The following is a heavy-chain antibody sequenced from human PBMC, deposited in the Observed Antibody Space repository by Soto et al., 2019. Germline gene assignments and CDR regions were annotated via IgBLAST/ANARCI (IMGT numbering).Heavy chain of an antibody. CDR3: AREGRGSTDMDA. Sequence: PGGSLRLSCEASGFTFSDYWIHWVRQAPGKGLVWLSRIKGDASTTNYADSVMGRFTVSRDNARNTVYLQMNSLRAEDTAVYYCAREGRGSTDMDARGKGITVPVSS. CDR2: IKGDASTT. V-gene: IGHV3-74*01. D-gene: IGHD3-10*01. J-gene: IGHJ6*03. CDR1: GFTFSDYW.